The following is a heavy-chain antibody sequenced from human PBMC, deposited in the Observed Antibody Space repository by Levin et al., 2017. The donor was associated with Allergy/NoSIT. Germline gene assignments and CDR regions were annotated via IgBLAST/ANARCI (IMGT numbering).Heavy chain of an antibody. Sequence: GGSLRLSCVASGFTFSSYAMTWVRQAPGKGLEWVSALSGGDGSTYYADSVKGRFTISRDNSKNTLYLQMNSLRADDTAVYYCAKDHLRSGANWFDPWGQGTLVTVSS. J-gene: IGHJ5*02. CDR3: AKDHLRSGANWFDP. CDR2: LSGGDGST. D-gene: IGHD3-3*02. V-gene: IGHV3-23*01. CDR1: GFTFSSYA.